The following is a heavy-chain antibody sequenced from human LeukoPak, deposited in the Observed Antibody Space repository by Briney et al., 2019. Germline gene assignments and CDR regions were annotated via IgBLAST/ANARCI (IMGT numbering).Heavy chain of an antibody. Sequence: GGSLRLSCAASGFTFSSFWLTWVRQAPGKGLEWVANIERDGSKKTYVDSVKGRFTISRDNAKNSLYQQMSSLRAEDTAVYYCATAPAAADSFWGQGTLVAVSA. V-gene: IGHV3-7*01. CDR3: ATAPAAADSF. CDR2: IERDGSKK. D-gene: IGHD6-13*01. CDR1: GFTFSSFW. J-gene: IGHJ4*02.